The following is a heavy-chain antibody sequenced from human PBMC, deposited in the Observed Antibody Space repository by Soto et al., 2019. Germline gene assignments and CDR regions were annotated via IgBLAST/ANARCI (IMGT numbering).Heavy chain of an antibody. V-gene: IGHV4-39*07. J-gene: IGHJ6*02. CDR3: ARYRYSSSWSYYYYGMDV. CDR1: GGSISSSSYY. CDR2: IYYSGST. Sequence: PSETLSLTCTVSGGSISSSSYYWGWIRQPPGKGLEWIGSIYYSGSTYYKPSLKSRVTISVDKSKNQFSLKLSSVTAADTAVYYCARYRYSSSWSYYYYGMDVWGQGTTVTVYS. D-gene: IGHD6-13*01.